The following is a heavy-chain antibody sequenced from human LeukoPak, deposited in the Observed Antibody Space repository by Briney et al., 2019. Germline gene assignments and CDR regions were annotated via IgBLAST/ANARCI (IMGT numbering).Heavy chain of an antibody. Sequence: PSETLSLTCTVSGGSISSYYWSWIRQPAGKGLEWIGRIYTSGSTNYNPSLKSRVTMSVDTSKNQFSLKLSSVTAADTAVYYCARDLYGSGSYYNGFWFDPWGQGTLVTVSS. J-gene: IGHJ5*02. V-gene: IGHV4-4*07. CDR3: ARDLYGSGSYYNGFWFDP. D-gene: IGHD3-10*01. CDR2: IYTSGST. CDR1: GGSISSYY.